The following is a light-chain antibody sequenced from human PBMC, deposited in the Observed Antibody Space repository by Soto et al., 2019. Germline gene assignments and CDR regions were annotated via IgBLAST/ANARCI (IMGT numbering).Light chain of an antibody. V-gene: IGKV3-11*01. CDR3: QQRSNWPSLT. Sequence: EIVLTQSPATLSLSPGERATLSCRASQSVSSYLAWYQQKPGQAPRLLIYDASNSATGIPARFSGSGSGTDFTLTISSLEPEDFAVSYCQQRSNWPSLTFXGGTKADIK. CDR1: QSVSSY. J-gene: IGKJ4*01. CDR2: DAS.